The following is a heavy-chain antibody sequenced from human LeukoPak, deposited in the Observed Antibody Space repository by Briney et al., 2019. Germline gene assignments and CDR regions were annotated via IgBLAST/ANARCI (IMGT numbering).Heavy chain of an antibody. CDR3: VVGCSSTSCHFDY. Sequence: PSQTLSLTCTVSGGSISSGGYYWSWIRQPPGKGLEWIGYIYHSGSTYYNPSLKSRVTISVDRSKNQFSLKLSSVTAADTAVYYCVVGCSSTSCHFDYWGRGTLVTVSS. CDR1: GGSISSGGYY. V-gene: IGHV4-30-2*01. D-gene: IGHD2-2*01. J-gene: IGHJ4*02. CDR2: IYHSGST.